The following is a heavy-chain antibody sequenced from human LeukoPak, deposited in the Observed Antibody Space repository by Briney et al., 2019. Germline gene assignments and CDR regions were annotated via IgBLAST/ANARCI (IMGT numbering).Heavy chain of an antibody. J-gene: IGHJ4*02. CDR1: GGTFSSLS. D-gene: IGHD4-11*01. CDR3: AGADLQFSNVLALNFNY. CDR2: IIPILSTP. V-gene: IGHV1-69*13. Sequence: WASVKVSCKASGGTFSSLSINWVRQVPGQGLEWMGGIIPILSTPNYAQRFQDSVTFTSDASTSTAYMELGSLTSDDTAVYYCAGADLQFSNVLALNFNYWGQGTLVTVAS.